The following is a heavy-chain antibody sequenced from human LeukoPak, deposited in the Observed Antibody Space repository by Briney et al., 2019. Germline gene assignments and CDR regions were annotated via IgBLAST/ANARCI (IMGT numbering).Heavy chain of an antibody. D-gene: IGHD3-10*01. J-gene: IGHJ6*02. CDR1: VFTVRSTY. CDR3: ARWSGFGELGAFYYYYGMDV. Sequence: GGSLRLSCAASVFTVRSTYMSCVREALGKGLGWVSVIYSGGRTSYADSVTGRFTISRHHSKNTLYLQMNSLRAEDTAVYYCARWSGFGELGAFYYYYGMDVWDQGTTVTVSS. CDR2: IYSGGRT. V-gene: IGHV3-53*04.